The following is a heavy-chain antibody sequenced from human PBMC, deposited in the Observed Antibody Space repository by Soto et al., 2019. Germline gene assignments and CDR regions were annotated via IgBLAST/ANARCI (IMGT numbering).Heavy chain of an antibody. D-gene: IGHD3-10*01. J-gene: IGHJ3*02. CDR1: GFTFNNYA. V-gene: IGHV3-23*01. CDR3: AKHIRGVNDAHEI. Sequence: EVQLLESGGGLVQPGGSLRLSCAASGFTFNNYAMSWVRQAPGKGLEWVSGIDYSGGGTYDADSVKGQFTISRDNSNSTLYLQVNSLSPEDTAVYYCAKHIRGVNDAHEIWGQGAMVTVSS. CDR2: IDYSGGGT.